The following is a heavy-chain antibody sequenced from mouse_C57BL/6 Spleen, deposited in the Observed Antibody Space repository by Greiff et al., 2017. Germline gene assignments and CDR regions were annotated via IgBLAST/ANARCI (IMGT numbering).Heavy chain of an antibody. CDR3: ARRYLHYYAMDY. CDR1: GFTFSDYG. J-gene: IGHJ4*01. V-gene: IGHV5-17*01. CDR2: ISSGSSTI. D-gene: IGHD2-12*01. Sequence: EVMLVESGGGLVKPGGSLKLSCAASGFTFSDYGMHWVRQAPEKGLEWVAYISSGSSTIYYADTVKGRFTISRDNAKNTLFLQMTSLRSEDTAMYYCARRYLHYYAMDYWGQGTSVTVSS.